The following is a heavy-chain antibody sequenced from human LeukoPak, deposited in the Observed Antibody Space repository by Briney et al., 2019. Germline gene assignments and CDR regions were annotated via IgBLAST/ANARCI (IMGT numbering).Heavy chain of an antibody. Sequence: GGSLRLSCAVFDFSFSDSTMSWVRQAPGKGLEWVANIKPDGSEKFHVDSVKGRFTISRDNSKSSLSLQMNSLRAADTAVYYCARYGLTAALDFWGQGTLVTVSS. D-gene: IGHD2-21*02. J-gene: IGHJ4*02. V-gene: IGHV3-7*01. CDR3: ARYGLTAALDF. CDR1: DFSFSDST. CDR2: IKPDGSEK.